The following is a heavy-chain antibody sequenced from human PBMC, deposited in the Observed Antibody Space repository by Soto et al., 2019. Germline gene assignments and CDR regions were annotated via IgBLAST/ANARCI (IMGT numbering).Heavy chain of an antibody. J-gene: IGHJ5*02. CDR3: ARRGQQLSRAFDP. CDR1: GGSISSSSYY. V-gene: IGHV4-39*01. D-gene: IGHD6-13*01. Sequence: ETLSLTCTVSGGSISSSSYYWGWIRQPPGKGLEWIGSIYYSGSTYYNPSLKSRVTISVDTSKNQFSLKLSSVTAADTAVYYCARRGQQLSRAFDPWGQGTLVTVSS. CDR2: IYYSGST.